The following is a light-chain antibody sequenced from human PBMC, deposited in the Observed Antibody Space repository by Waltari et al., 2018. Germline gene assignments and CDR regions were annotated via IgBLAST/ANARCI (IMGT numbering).Light chain of an antibody. J-gene: IGLJ2*01. CDR2: DVT. CDR1: NSDVGGYHY. CDR3: SSYTSSGTLRI. V-gene: IGLV2-14*01. Sequence: QSVLTQPASVSASPGQSITISCPGTNSDVGGYHYVSWYQQYPGKAPRLMIYDVTKRPSGVSNRFSGSKSGNTASLTISGLQAEDEADYYCSSYTSSGTLRIFGGGTKVTAL.